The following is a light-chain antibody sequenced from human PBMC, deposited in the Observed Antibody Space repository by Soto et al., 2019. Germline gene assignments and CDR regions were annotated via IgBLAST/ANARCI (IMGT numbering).Light chain of an antibody. Sequence: DIQMTQSPSTLSASVGDRVTITCRASQSIGSWLAWYQQKPGKAPKLLIYKASSLESGVPSRFSVSGSGTEFTLTISSLQPDDFATYYCQQYNSYSRTFGQGTKVEIK. J-gene: IGKJ1*01. V-gene: IGKV1-5*03. CDR2: KAS. CDR1: QSIGSW. CDR3: QQYNSYSRT.